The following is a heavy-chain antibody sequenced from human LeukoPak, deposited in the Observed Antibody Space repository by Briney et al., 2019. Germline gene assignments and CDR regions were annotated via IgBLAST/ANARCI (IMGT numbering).Heavy chain of an antibody. V-gene: IGHV3-53*01. CDR2: IYSGGST. Sequence: PGGSLRLSCAASGFSVRCHYMRWVRQAPGMGLGWVSVIYSGGSTNYADSVRGRFTISRDNSKNTLYLQMNSLRAEDTAVYYCARGRYEFSAGMDVWGQGTTVTVSS. CDR3: ARGRYEFSAGMDV. J-gene: IGHJ6*02. D-gene: IGHD2-2*01. CDR1: GFSVRCHY.